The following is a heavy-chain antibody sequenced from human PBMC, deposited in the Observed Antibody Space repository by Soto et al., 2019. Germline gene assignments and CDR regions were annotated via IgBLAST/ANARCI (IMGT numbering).Heavy chain of an antibody. Sequence: EVQLVESGGGFVQPGGSLRLSCAASGFTFTTYAMSWVRQAPGKGLDWVSAISGSATGTYYADSVKGRFTISRDNAKNSLYLQMNSLRAEDTAVYYCARDSYYYGMDVWGQGTTVTVSS. J-gene: IGHJ6*02. CDR3: ARDSYYYGMDV. CDR1: GFTFTTYA. V-gene: IGHV3-23*04. CDR2: ISGSATGT.